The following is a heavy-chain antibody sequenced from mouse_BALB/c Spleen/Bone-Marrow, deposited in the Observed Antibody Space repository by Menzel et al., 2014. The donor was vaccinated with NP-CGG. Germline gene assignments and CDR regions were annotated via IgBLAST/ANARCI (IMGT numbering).Heavy chain of an antibody. Sequence: QVQLQQSGAELVKPGASVKLSCKASGYTFTSYWMHWVKQRPGQGLEWIGEINPSNGRTNYIEKFKNKATLTVDKSSSTAYMQLSSLTSEDSAVYYCARSGNYYFDYWGQGTTLTVSS. V-gene: IGHV1S81*02. CDR1: GYTFTSYW. D-gene: IGHD2-1*01. J-gene: IGHJ2*01. CDR2: INPSNGRT. CDR3: ARSGNYYFDY.